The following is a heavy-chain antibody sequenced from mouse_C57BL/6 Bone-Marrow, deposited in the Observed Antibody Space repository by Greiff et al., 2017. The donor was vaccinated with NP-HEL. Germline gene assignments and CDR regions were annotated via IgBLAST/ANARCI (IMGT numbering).Heavy chain of an antibody. Sequence: QVQLKQSGAELARPGTSVKLSCKASGYTFTSYWMHWVKQRPGQGLEWIGVIDPSDSYTNYNQKFKGKATLTVDTSSSTAYMQLSSLTSEDSAVYYCARLWRFAYWGQGTLVTVSA. CDR2: IDPSDSYT. CDR3: ARLWRFAY. CDR1: GYTFTSYW. J-gene: IGHJ3*01. V-gene: IGHV1-59*01.